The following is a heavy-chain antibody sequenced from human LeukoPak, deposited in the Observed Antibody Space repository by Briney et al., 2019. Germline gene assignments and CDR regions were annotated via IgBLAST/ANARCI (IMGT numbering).Heavy chain of an antibody. Sequence: GGSLRLSCEASGFTFSSYAMSWVRQAPGKGLEWVSAISGSGGSTYYADSVKGRFTISRGNSKNTLYLQMNSLRAEDTAVYYCAKQWDYGDPNLDYWGQGTLVTVSS. CDR3: AKQWDYGDPNLDY. CDR2: ISGSGGST. J-gene: IGHJ4*02. CDR1: GFTFSSYA. D-gene: IGHD4-17*01. V-gene: IGHV3-23*01.